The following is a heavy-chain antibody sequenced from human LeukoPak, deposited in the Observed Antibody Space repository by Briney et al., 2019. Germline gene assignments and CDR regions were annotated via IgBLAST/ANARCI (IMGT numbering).Heavy chain of an antibody. CDR3: ARAVVNYYDSKGDRPYGAFDI. CDR2: INPSAGAT. CDR1: GYIFTNYY. J-gene: IGHJ3*02. V-gene: IGHV1-46*01. Sequence: ASVKVSCKASGYIFTNYYIHWVRRAPGQGLEWMGIINPSAGATNYAQKFQGRVTMTRDTSTTTVYMELSSLRSEDTAVYYCARAVVNYYDSKGDRPYGAFDIWGHGTMVTVSS. D-gene: IGHD3-22*01.